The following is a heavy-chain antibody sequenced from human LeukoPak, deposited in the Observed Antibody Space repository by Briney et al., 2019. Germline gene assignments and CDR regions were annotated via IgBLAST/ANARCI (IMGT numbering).Heavy chain of an antibody. D-gene: IGHD3-3*01. CDR1: GYSFSSYW. CDR3: ARQIREHYYYYGMDV. CDR2: IDPGDSFT. V-gene: IGHV5-10-1*01. J-gene: IGHJ6*02. Sequence: PGESLKISCKGSGYSFSSYWISWVRQMPGKGLEWMGRIDPGDSFTKYRPSLEGRVTISADKSLSTVYLQWSSLKASDTAMYYCARQIREHYYYYGMDVWGQGTTVTVSS.